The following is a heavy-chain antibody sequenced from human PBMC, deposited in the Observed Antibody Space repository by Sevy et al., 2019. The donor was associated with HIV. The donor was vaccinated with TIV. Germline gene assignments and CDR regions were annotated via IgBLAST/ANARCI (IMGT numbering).Heavy chain of an antibody. V-gene: IGHV3-11*06. Sequence: GGSLRLSCAASGLTFSDYYMGWVRQAPGKRLEWVADISSGNTYTNYADSVKGRFTISRDNAKKSLYLQMNTLRAEDTAVYYCARLRVIASAPYYFDYWGQGALVTVSS. CDR3: ARLRVIASAPYYFDY. CDR2: ISSGNTYT. J-gene: IGHJ4*02. D-gene: IGHD2-21*01. CDR1: GLTFSDYY.